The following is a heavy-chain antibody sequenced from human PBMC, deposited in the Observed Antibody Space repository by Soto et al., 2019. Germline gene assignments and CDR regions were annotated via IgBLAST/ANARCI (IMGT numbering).Heavy chain of an antibody. Sequence: SETLSLTCTVSVGSLNSNSYYWVWIRHPPGKALEWIGYIFYSGSANYNPSLQSRVTISLDTSKNHFSLKLTSVAAADTAVYYCARGRTTYNWNDLLYYYNHMDVWGQGTTVTVSS. CDR2: IFYSGSA. V-gene: IGHV4-61*03. CDR1: VGSLNSNSYY. CDR3: ARGRTTYNWNDLLYYYNHMDV. D-gene: IGHD1-20*01. J-gene: IGHJ6*02.